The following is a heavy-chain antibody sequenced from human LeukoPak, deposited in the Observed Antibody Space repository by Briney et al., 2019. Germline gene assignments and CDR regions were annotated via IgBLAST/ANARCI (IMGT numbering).Heavy chain of an antibody. V-gene: IGHV4-34*01. J-gene: IGHJ4*02. D-gene: IGHD6-6*01. CDR1: GGSFSGYY. CDR3: ASIYSSSSFLVHY. CDR2: INHSGST. Sequence: PSETLSLTCAVYGGSFSGYYWSWIRQPPGKGLEWIGEINHSGSTNYNPSLKSRVTISVDTSKNQFSLKLSSVTAADTAVYYCASIYSSSSFLVHYWGQGTLVTVSS.